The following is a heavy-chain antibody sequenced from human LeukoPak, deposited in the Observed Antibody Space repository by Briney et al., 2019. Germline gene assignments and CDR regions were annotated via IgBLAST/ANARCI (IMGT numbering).Heavy chain of an antibody. J-gene: IGHJ4*02. CDR3: TRDESRSISCYAQ. D-gene: IGHD2-2*01. CDR1: GFTFSSYS. CDR2: ISSSSSYI. Sequence: PGGSLRLSCAASGFTFSSYSMNWVRQAPGKGLEWVSSISSSSSYIYYADSVKGRFTISRDNAKNSLYLQMNSLRAEDTAVYFCTRDESRSISCYAQWGQGTLVTASS. V-gene: IGHV3-21*01.